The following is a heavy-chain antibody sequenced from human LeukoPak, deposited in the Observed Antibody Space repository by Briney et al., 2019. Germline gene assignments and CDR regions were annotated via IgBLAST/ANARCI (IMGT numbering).Heavy chain of an antibody. Sequence: GGSLRLSCAASGFTFSSYWMSWVRQAPGKGLEWVANIKEDGSGKNYVDSVKGRFTISRDNAKNSLYLQINSLRVEDTAVYYCASEVPGVMVDLHYWGQGALVTVS. V-gene: IGHV3-7*01. CDR2: IKEDGSGK. J-gene: IGHJ4*02. CDR1: GFTFSSYW. CDR3: ASEVPGVMVDLHY. D-gene: IGHD2-2*01.